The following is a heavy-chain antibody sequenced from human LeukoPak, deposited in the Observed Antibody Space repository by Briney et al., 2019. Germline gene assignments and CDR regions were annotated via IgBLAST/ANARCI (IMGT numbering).Heavy chain of an antibody. CDR3: ARDYYDSSGYYPTSDY. D-gene: IGHD3-22*01. CDR2: TCSSSSYI. V-gene: IGHV3-21*01. CDR1: RFTFSGYS. J-gene: IGHJ4*02. Sequence: GGSLRLSCAASRFTFSGYSINWVRQAPGEGLEWVSSTCSSSSYIYYADSVKGRFTISRDNAKNSLYLQMNRLRAEDTAVYYCARDYYDSSGYYPTSDYWDQGSLVTVSA.